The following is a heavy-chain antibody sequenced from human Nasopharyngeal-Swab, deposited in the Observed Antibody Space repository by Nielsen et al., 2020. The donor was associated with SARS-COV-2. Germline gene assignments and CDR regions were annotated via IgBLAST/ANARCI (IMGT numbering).Heavy chain of an antibody. J-gene: IGHJ4*02. V-gene: IGHV1-69*06. CDR3: ARGLTTVTTWGGY. Sequence: SVKVSCKASGGTFSSYAISWARQAPGQGLEWMGGIIPIFGTANYAQKFQGRVTITADKSTSTAYMELSSLRSEDTAVYYCARGLTTVTTWGGYWGQGTLVTVSS. CDR1: GGTFSSYA. CDR2: IIPIFGTA. D-gene: IGHD4-17*01.